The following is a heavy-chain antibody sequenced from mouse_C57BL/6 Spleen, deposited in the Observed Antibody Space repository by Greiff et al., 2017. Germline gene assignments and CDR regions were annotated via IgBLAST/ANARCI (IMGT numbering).Heavy chain of an antibody. CDR1: GFTFTDYY. D-gene: IGHD2-4*01. CDR3: ASLKDYDTGCYWYFDV. CDR2: IRNKANGYTT. Sequence: EVKLMESGGGLVQPGGSLSLSCAASGFTFTDYYMSWVRQPPGKALEWLGFIRNKANGYTTEYSASVKGRFTISRDNSQSILYLQLNALRAEDSATYGGASLKDYDTGCYWYFDVWGTGTTVTVSS. J-gene: IGHJ1*03. V-gene: IGHV7-3*01.